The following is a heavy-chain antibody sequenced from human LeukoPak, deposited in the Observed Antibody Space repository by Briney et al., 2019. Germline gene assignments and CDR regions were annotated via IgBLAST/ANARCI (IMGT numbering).Heavy chain of an antibody. CDR2: ISWDGGST. D-gene: IGHD6-13*01. CDR3: AKEASIAAAGTKGDAFDI. Sequence: GGSLRLSCAASGFTFDDYTMHWVRQAPGKGLEWVSLISWDGGSTYYADSVKGRFTISRDNSKNSLYLQMNSLRTEDTALYYCAKEASIAAAGTKGDAFDIWGQGTMVAVSS. CDR1: GFTFDDYT. V-gene: IGHV3-43*01. J-gene: IGHJ3*02.